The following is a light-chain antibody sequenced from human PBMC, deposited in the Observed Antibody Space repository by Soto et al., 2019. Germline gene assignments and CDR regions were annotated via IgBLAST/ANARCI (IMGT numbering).Light chain of an antibody. J-gene: IGLJ1*01. CDR3: SSYTDRKNLV. CDR2: DVT. V-gene: IGLV2-8*01. CDR1: RRDIGGYNS. Sequence: ALTQTPSSSGSPEQSVTISCTGTRRDIGGYNSVSWYQQHPGKAPKVMIYDVTKRPSGVPDRFSGSKSGITASLTVSALQAEDEADYCCSSYTDRKNLVFGTGTTLNVL.